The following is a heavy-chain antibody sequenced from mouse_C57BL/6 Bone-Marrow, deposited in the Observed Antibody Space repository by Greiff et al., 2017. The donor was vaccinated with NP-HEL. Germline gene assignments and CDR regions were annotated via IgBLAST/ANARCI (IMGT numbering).Heavy chain of an antibody. J-gene: IGHJ1*03. V-gene: IGHV1-15*01. CDR3: TRRRDYYGSSLRYLDV. Sequence: VQLQQSGAELVRPGASVTLSCKASGYTFTDYEMHWVKQTPVHGLEWIGAIDPETGGTAYNQKFKGKAILTADKSSSTAYMELRSLTSEDSAVYYCTRRRDYYGSSLRYLDVWGTGTTVTVSS. D-gene: IGHD1-1*01. CDR2: IDPETGGT. CDR1: GYTFTDYE.